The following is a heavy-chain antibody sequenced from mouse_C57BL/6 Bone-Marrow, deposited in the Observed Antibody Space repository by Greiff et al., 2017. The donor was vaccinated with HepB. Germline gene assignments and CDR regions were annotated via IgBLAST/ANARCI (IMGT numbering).Heavy chain of an antibody. D-gene: IGHD2-2*01. Sequence: QQSCKASGYTFTSYWMQWVKQRPGQGLEWIGEIDPSDSYTNYNQKFKGKATLTVDTSSSTAYMQLSSLTSEDSAVYYCAYGYDLFAYWGQGTLVTVSA. CDR3: AYGYDLFAY. J-gene: IGHJ3*01. CDR1: GYTFTSYW. CDR2: IDPSDSYT. V-gene: IGHV1-50*01.